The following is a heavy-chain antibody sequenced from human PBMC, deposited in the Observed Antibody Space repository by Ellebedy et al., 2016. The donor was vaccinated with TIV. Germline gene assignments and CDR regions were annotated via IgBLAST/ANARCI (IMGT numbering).Heavy chain of an antibody. D-gene: IGHD5-18*01. Sequence: GESLKISCAASGFIFSDYYMSWIRQAPGKGLEWVSTMSGSGGSTYHPDSVKGRFTISRDNSKNTLYLQMSSLRSDDTAVYYCATMSMDTAMVRVPIGYYGMDVWGQGTTVTVSS. J-gene: IGHJ6*02. V-gene: IGHV3-23*01. CDR1: GFIFSDYY. CDR2: MSGSGGST. CDR3: ATMSMDTAMVRVPIGYYGMDV.